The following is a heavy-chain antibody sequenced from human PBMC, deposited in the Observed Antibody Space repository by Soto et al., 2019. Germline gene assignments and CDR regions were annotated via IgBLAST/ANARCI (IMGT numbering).Heavy chain of an antibody. D-gene: IGHD3-10*01. CDR3: ARDRFTMVRGVMTLSWFDP. Sequence: QVQLQESGPGLVKPSETLSLTCTVSGGSISSYYWSWIRQPPGKGLEWIGYIYYSGSTNYNPSLKSRVTISVDTSKNQFSLKLSSVTAADTAVYYCARDRFTMVRGVMTLSWFDPWGQGTLVTVSS. CDR2: IYYSGST. J-gene: IGHJ5*02. CDR1: GGSISSYY. V-gene: IGHV4-59*01.